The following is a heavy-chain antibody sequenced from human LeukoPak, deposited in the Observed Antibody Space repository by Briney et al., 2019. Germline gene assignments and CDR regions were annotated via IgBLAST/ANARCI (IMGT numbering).Heavy chain of an antibody. CDR1: GFTFSNYA. V-gene: IGHV3-23*01. D-gene: IGHD2-2*01. CDR2: ISASGGST. J-gene: IGHJ5*02. CDR3: ARGIVVSPAAPYSWFDP. Sequence: GGSLRLSCAASGFTFSNYAMTWVRQAPGKGLEWVSGISASGGSTYYADSVKGRFTISRDNSKNTLYHQMNSLRAEDTAVYYCARGIVVSPAAPYSWFDPRGQGTLVTVSS.